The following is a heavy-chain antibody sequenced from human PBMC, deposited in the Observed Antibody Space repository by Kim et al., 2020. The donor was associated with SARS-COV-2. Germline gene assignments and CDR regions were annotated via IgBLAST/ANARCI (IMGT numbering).Heavy chain of an antibody. D-gene: IGHD2-2*01. J-gene: IGHJ4*02. CDR3: AKDIRYCSSTSCYGGFDY. Sequence: KGRFTISRDNAKNSLYVQSNSLRAEDTALYYCAKDIRYCSSTSCYGGFDYWGQGTLVTVSS. V-gene: IGHV3-9*01.